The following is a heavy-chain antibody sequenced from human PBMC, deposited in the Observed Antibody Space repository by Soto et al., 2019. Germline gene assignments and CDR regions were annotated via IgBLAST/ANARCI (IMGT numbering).Heavy chain of an antibody. Sequence: PGGSLRLSCAASGFTFSSYSMNWVRQAPWKGLEWVSSISSSGNYIYYADSVKGRFTISRDNAKNSLYLQMNSLRVEDTAVYYCARGIVGVTAGDYYGMDVWGQGTTVTVSS. D-gene: IGHD1-26*01. V-gene: IGHV3-21*01. CDR1: GFTFSSYS. CDR3: ARGIVGVTAGDYYGMDV. CDR2: ISSSGNYI. J-gene: IGHJ6*02.